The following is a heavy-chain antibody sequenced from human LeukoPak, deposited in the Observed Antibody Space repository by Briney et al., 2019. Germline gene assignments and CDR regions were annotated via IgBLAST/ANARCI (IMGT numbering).Heavy chain of an antibody. J-gene: IGHJ4*02. CDR3: ARGPPFDS. CDR2: IYYSGST. Sequence: PSETLSLTCNVSGGSITSYYWSWIRQPPGKGLEWIGYIYYSGSTKYNPSLKSRVTISVDTSKNQFSLRLSSMTAADAAVYYCARGPPFDSWGQGTLVTVSS. CDR1: GGSITSYY. V-gene: IGHV4-59*01.